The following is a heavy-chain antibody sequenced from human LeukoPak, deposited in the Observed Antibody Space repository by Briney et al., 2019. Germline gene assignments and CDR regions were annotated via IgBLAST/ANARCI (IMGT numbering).Heavy chain of an antibody. V-gene: IGHV4-34*01. J-gene: IGHJ4*02. CDR2: INHSGST. CDR3: ARQGYCSSTSCPDLDY. D-gene: IGHD2-2*01. Sequence: SETLSLTCAVYGGSFSGYYWSWIRQPPGKGLEWIGEINHSGSTNYNPSLKSRVTISVDTSKNQFSLKLSSVTAADTAVYYCARQGYCSSTSCPDLDYWGQGTLVTVSS. CDR1: GGSFSGYY.